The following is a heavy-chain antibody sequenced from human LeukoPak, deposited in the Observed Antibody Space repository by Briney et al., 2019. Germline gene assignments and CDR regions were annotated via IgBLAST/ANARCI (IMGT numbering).Heavy chain of an antibody. CDR2: ISSSSSYI. Sequence: GGSLRLSCAASGFTFSSYSMNWVRQAPGKGLEWVSSISSSSSYIYYADSVKGRFTISRDNAKNSLYLQMNSLRAEDTAVYYCARGPSSGGWFDPWGQGTLVTVSS. CDR3: ARGPSSGGWFDP. CDR1: GFTFSSYS. J-gene: IGHJ5*02. V-gene: IGHV3-21*01. D-gene: IGHD6-19*01.